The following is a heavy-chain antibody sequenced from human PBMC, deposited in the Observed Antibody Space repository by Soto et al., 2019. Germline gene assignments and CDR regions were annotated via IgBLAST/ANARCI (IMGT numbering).Heavy chain of an antibody. CDR3: ARGDYKSSDYCVGSPIFDY. J-gene: IGHJ4*02. CDR1: GGSVARGDYY. CDR2: VSAYRRAT. V-gene: IGHV4-30-4*01. Sequence: SETLSLTGTVSGGSVARGDYYWTWLRQPPGKGRDWIAYVSAYRRATNYNPPLESRLTISSGTPMNQFSLKLASVTTADTAVYYCARGDYKSSDYCVGSPIFDYWGQGSLVTVSS. D-gene: IGHD3-22*01.